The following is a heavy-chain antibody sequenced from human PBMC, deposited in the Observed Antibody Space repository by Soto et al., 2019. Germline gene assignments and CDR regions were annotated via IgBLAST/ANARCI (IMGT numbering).Heavy chain of an antibody. V-gene: IGHV1-69*13. CDR2: IIPIFGTA. CDR3: ARVLPKGYYDFWSGLHWFDP. CDR1: GGTFSSYA. J-gene: IGHJ5*02. D-gene: IGHD3-3*01. Sequence: ASVKVSCKASGGTFSSYAISWVRQVPGQGLEWMGGIIPIFGTANYAQKLQGRVTITADESTSTAYMELSSLRSEDTAVYYCARVLPKGYYDFWSGLHWFDPWGQGTLVTVSS.